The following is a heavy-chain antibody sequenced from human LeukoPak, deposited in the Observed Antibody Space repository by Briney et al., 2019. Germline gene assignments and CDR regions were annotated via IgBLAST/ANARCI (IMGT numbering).Heavy chain of an antibody. CDR2: IGGSSSSI. J-gene: IGHJ4*02. D-gene: IGHD2-2*03. Sequence: GGSLRLSCAASGSTFSTYSMNWVRQAPGKGLEWVSSIGGSSSSIYYADSVKGRFTISRDNAKNSLYLQMNSLRADDTAVYYCARAIGYCSSTSCYPHYFDYWGQGTLVTVSS. CDR3: ARAIGYCSSTSCYPHYFDY. V-gene: IGHV3-21*01. CDR1: GSTFSTYS.